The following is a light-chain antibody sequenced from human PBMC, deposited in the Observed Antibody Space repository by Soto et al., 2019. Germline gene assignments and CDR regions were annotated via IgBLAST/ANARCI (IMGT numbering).Light chain of an antibody. J-gene: IGLJ1*01. CDR3: FSYDAGSTFV. V-gene: IGLV2-23*02. CDR2: EVT. Sequence: QSVLTQPASVSGSPGQSITISCTGTSSDVGSYNLVSWYQQHPGEAPKLMIYEVTKRPSGVSNRFSGSKSGNTASLTISGLQAQDEADYYCFSYDAGSTFVFGTGTKVTVL. CDR1: SSDVGSYNL.